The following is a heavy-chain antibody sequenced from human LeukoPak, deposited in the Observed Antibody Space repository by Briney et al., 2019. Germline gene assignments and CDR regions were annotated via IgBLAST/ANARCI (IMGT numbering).Heavy chain of an antibody. CDR1: GFTLSNAW. J-gene: IGHJ4*02. CDR2: IKSRTDGGTT. D-gene: IGHD2-15*01. V-gene: IGHV3-15*01. CDR3: TTDHVVVVAATGFDY. Sequence: GGSLRLSCAASGFTLSNAWMSWVRQAPGKGLEWVGRIKSRTDGGTTDYAAPVKGRFTISRDDSKNTLYLQMNSLKTEDTAVYYCTTDHVVVVAATGFDYWGQGTLVTVSS.